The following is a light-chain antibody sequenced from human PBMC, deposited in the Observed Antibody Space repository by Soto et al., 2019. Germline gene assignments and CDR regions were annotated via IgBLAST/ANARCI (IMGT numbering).Light chain of an antibody. CDR1: RGVSRW. CDR3: QQAKSFPLT. Sequence: DIQMTQSPSFVSASVGDRVTITCGASRGVSRWLAWYEQRAGKAPELLIYGESSLQSGVPSRFRGSGSGTHFTLTISSLQPEDFATYFCQQAKSFPLTFGQGTRLEIK. J-gene: IGKJ5*01. V-gene: IGKV1-12*01. CDR2: GES.